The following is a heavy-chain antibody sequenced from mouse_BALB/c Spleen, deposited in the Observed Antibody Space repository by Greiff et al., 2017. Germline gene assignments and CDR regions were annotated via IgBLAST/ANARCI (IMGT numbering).Heavy chain of an antibody. CDR2: ISYSGST. CDR3: ARGYGNYEGAMDY. D-gene: IGHD2-1*01. CDR1: GYSITSDYA. V-gene: IGHV3-2*02. Sequence: EVKLMESGPGLVKPSQSLSLTCTVTGYSITSDYAWNWIRQFPGNKLEWMGYISYSGSTSYNPSLKSRISITRDTSKNQFFLQLNSVTTEDTATYYCARGYGNYEGAMDYWSQGTSVTVSS. J-gene: IGHJ4*01.